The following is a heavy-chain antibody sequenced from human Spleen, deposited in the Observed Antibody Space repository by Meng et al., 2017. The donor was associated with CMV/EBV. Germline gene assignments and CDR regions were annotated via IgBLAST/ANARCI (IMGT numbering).Heavy chain of an antibody. CDR1: GGSFSSYY. J-gene: IGHJ6*02. CDR2: INHSGST. Sequence: SETLSLTCAVYGGSFSSYYWTWIRQPPGKGLEWIGEINHSGSTNYNPSLKSRVTISVDTSKNQFSLKLSSVTAADTAVYYCASKYDFWSGYYSLPVFGMDVWGQGTTVTVSS. D-gene: IGHD3-3*01. V-gene: IGHV4-34*01. CDR3: ASKYDFWSGYYSLPVFGMDV.